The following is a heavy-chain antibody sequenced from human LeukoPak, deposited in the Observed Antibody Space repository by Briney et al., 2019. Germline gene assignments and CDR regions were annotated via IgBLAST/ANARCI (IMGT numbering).Heavy chain of an antibody. J-gene: IGHJ4*02. V-gene: IGHV3-23*01. CDR1: GFTFSSYA. Sequence: GGSLRLSCAASGFTFSSYAMSWVRQAPGKGLEWVSAISDSGGSTYYADSVKDRFTISRDKSKNTLYLQMNSLRAEDTAVYYCAKDASPLLYRNPYFDYGGQGTLVTVSA. CDR2: ISDSGGST. D-gene: IGHD2-2*02. CDR3: AKDASPLLYRNPYFDY.